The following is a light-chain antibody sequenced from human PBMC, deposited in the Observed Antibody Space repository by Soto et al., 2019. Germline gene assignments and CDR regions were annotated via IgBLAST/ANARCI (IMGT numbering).Light chain of an antibody. CDR1: QSVNNNY. V-gene: IGKV3-20*01. CDR3: QQYGNSPQT. CDR2: GAS. J-gene: IGKJ1*01. Sequence: VLTQSPGTLSLSPGERATLSCRASQSVNNNYLAWYQQKPGQAPRLLIYGASSRATGIPNRFSGSGSGTDFTLTISRLEPEDFAVYYCQQYGNSPQTFGQGTKVDIK.